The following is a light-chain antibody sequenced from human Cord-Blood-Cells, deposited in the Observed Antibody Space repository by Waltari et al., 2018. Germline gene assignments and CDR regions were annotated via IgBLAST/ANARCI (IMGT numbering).Light chain of an antibody. J-gene: IGLJ3*02. Sequence: QTLVTQEPSLTVSPGGPVTLPSPSPPGPAPRVYSPTWFQQKPGQAPRALIYSTSNKHSWTPARFSGSLLGGKAALTLSGVQPEDEAEYYCLLYYGGAHWVFGGGTKLTVL. CDR1: PGPAPRVYS. V-gene: IGLV7-43*01. CDR3: LLYYGGAHWV. CDR2: STS.